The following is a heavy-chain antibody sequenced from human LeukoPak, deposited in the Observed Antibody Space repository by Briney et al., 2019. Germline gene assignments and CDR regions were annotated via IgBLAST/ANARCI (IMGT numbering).Heavy chain of an antibody. CDR2: ISGSGGSR. Sequence: PGGSLRLSCAASGFTFISYAMTWVRQAPGKGLGWVSAISGSGGSRYYADSVKGRFTISRDNSKNTLYLQVNSMRAEDTAIYYCAKGTTYYDILTGYGYPYYFDYWGQGTLVTVSS. D-gene: IGHD3-9*01. CDR1: GFTFISYA. CDR3: AKGTTYYDILTGYGYPYYFDY. J-gene: IGHJ4*02. V-gene: IGHV3-23*01.